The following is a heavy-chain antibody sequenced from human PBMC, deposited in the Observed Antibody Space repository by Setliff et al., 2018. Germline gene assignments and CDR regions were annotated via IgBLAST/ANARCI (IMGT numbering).Heavy chain of an antibody. Sequence: ASVKVSCKATGYTLSRHYMHWVRQAPGQGLEWMGIINPGGGSASIVQKFQGRVTMTSDTSTSTVYMEVTGLTSEDTAVYYCARDILLVEGVSVTGCWFDPWGQGALVTVSS. CDR1: GYTLSRHY. CDR3: ARDILLVEGVSVTGCWFDP. D-gene: IGHD3-9*01. V-gene: IGHV1-46*01. CDR2: INPGGGSA. J-gene: IGHJ5*02.